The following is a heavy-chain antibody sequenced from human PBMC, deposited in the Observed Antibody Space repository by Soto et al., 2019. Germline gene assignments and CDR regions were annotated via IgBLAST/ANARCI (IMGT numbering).Heavy chain of an antibody. CDR2: IYWDDDK. V-gene: IGHV2-5*02. D-gene: IGHD4-17*01. J-gene: IGHJ3*02. CDR1: GFSLSTSGVG. CDR3: VKAYSTVTTYWDAFDI. Sequence: QITLKESGPTLVKPTQTLTLTCTFSGFSLSTSGVGVGWIRQPPGKALEWLALIYWDDDKRYSPSLKSRLTITKDTSKNQVVLTMTNMDPVDTATYYCVKAYSTVTTYWDAFDIWGQGTMVTVSS.